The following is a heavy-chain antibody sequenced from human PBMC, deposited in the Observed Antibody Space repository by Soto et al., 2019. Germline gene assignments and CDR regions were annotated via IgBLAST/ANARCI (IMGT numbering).Heavy chain of an antibody. Sequence: GGSLRLSCAASGFTFSSYAMSWVRQAPGKGLEWVSAISGSGGSTYYADSVKGRFTISRDNSKNTLYLQMNSLRAEDAAVYCCAKDEPSFCGGDCWYFQHWGQGTLVTVSS. D-gene: IGHD2-21*02. J-gene: IGHJ1*01. V-gene: IGHV3-23*01. CDR3: AKDEPSFCGGDCWYFQH. CDR2: ISGSGGST. CDR1: GFTFSSYA.